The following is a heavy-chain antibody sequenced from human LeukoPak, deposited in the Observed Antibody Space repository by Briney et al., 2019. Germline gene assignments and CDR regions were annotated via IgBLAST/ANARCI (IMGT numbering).Heavy chain of an antibody. D-gene: IGHD3-16*02. CDR2: INSDGSST. J-gene: IGHJ4*02. Sequence: GGSLRLSCAASGFTFSSYWMHWVRQAPGKGLVWVSRINSDGSSTSYADSVKGRFTISRDNAKNTLYLQMNSLRAEDTAVYYCARDYYDYVWGSYRPFDYWGQGTLVTVSS. V-gene: IGHV3-74*01. CDR1: GFTFSSYW. CDR3: ARDYYDYVWGSYRPFDY.